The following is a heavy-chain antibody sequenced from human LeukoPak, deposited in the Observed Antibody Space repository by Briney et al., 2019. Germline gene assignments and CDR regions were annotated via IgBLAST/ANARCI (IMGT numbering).Heavy chain of an antibody. CDR3: ATAPTEDGDGSSPGY. J-gene: IGHJ4*02. D-gene: IGHD4-17*01. Sequence: GGSLRLSCAASRFTFRDHFMSWIRQPPGRGLEYVSYISSSGSDTYYSDSVKGRLTVSRDKAKNSLFLQMNSLRAEDTAVYYCATAPTEDGDGSSPGYWGQGTLVTVSS. V-gene: IGHV3-11*04. CDR2: ISSSGSDT. CDR1: RFTFRDHF.